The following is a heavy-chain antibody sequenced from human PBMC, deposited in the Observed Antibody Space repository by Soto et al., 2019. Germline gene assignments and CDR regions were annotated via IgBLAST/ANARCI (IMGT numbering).Heavy chain of an antibody. CDR1: GFTFSNAW. Sequence: GGSLRLSCAASGFTFSNAWMNWVRQAPGKGLEWVGRIKSKTDGGTTDYAAPVKGRFTISRDDSKNTLYLQMNSLKTEDTAVYYCTTDPDYDFWISNWFDPWGQGTLVTVSS. CDR2: IKSKTDGGTT. CDR3: TTDPDYDFWISNWFDP. D-gene: IGHD3-3*01. J-gene: IGHJ5*02. V-gene: IGHV3-15*07.